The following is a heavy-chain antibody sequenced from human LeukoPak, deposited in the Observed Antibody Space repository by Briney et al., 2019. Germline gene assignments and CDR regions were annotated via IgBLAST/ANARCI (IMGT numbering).Heavy chain of an antibody. CDR3: AELGITMIAGV. V-gene: IGHV3-48*04. CDR1: GFTFSSYS. D-gene: IGHD3-22*01. Sequence: GGSLRLSCAASGFTFSSYSMNWVRQAPGKGLEWVSYISSSSSTIYYADSVKGRFTISRDNAKNSLYLQMNSLRAEDTAVYYCAELGITMIAGVWGKGTTVTISS. J-gene: IGHJ6*04. CDR2: ISSSSSTI.